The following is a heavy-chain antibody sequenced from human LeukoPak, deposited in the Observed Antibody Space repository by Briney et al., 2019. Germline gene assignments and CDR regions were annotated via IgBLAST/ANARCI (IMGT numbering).Heavy chain of an antibody. CDR1: GGSISSYY. CDR2: IYDSGST. V-gene: IGHV4-59*01. Sequence: PSETLSLTCSVSGGSISSYYWSWIRQPPGKGLEWIGYIYDSGSTNYNPSLKSRATISLDTSKNQFSLKLTSVTAADTAVYYCVLSRGLNSKPDYWARESWSPSPQ. CDR3: VLSRGLNSKPDY. D-gene: IGHD2/OR15-2a*01. J-gene: IGHJ4*02.